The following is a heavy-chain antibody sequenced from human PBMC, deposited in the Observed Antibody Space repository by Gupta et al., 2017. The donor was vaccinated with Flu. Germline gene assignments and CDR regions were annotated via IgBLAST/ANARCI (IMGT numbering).Heavy chain of an antibody. J-gene: IGHJ5*01. CDR3: ARGNFES. V-gene: IGHV1-8*02. CDR2: MNPKTGNT. CDR1: YD. Sequence: YDINWVRQARGQGLEWLGWMNPKTGNTGYGQKFQGRVSMTRNLATKIAYLAMNSLKSEDTAVYYCARGNFESWGPGTVITVSS.